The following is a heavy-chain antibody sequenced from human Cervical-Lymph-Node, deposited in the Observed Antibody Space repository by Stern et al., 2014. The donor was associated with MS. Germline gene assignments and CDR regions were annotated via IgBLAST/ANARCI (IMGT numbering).Heavy chain of an antibody. J-gene: IGHJ4*02. Sequence: MQLVESGGGVVQPGRSLRLSCAASGFTFSSYGMHWVRQAPGKGLEWVAVISYDGSNKYYADSVTGRFTISSDNSKNTLYLQMNSLRAEDTAVYYCAKDRGYSGYDKGDFDYWGQGTLVTVSS. CDR1: GFTFSSYG. CDR2: ISYDGSNK. CDR3: AKDRGYSGYDKGDFDY. V-gene: IGHV3-30*18. D-gene: IGHD5-12*01.